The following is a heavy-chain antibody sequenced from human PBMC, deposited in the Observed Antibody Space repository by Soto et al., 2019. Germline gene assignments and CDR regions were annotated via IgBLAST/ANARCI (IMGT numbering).Heavy chain of an antibody. CDR2: IKSKTDGGTT. Sequence: EVQLVESGGGLVKPGGSLRLSCAASGFTFSNAWMNWVRQAPGKGLEWVGRIKSKTDGGTTDYAAPVKGRFTISRDDSKNTLYLQMNRLKIEDTAVYYGTTEVDIVVVPSAAWFGPWGQGTLVTVSS. CDR1: GFTFSNAW. D-gene: IGHD2-2*01. V-gene: IGHV3-15*07. J-gene: IGHJ5*02. CDR3: TTEVDIVVVPSAAWFGP.